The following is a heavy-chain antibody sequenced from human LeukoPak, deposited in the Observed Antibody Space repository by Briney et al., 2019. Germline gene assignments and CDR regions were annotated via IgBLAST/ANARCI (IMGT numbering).Heavy chain of an antibody. Sequence: GGSLSLSCAASGFTFSNYNMNWVRQTPGKGLEWVSSITRDSIYTFYADSVKGRFTISRDNAKNSLYLQMNSLRAEDTAVYYCAREQEVDGYFDYWGQGTLVTVSS. CDR2: ITRDSIYT. CDR3: AREQEVDGYFDY. J-gene: IGHJ4*02. D-gene: IGHD5-24*01. CDR1: GFTFSNYN. V-gene: IGHV3-21*01.